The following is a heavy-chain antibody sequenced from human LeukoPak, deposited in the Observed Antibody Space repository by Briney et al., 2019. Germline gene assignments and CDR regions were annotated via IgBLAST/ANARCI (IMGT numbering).Heavy chain of an antibody. J-gene: IGHJ4*02. V-gene: IGHV3-23*01. Sequence: GGSLRLSCAASGFTFSSYAMSWVRQAPGKGLEWVSAISGSGGSTYYADSVKGRFTISRDNSKNTLYLQMNSLRAEDTAVYYCANRIQSAMAMGYWGQGTLVTVSS. CDR1: GFTFSSYA. D-gene: IGHD5-18*01. CDR2: ISGSGGST. CDR3: ANRIQSAMAMGY.